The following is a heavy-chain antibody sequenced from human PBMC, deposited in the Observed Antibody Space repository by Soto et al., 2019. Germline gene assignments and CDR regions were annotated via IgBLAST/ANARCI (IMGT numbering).Heavy chain of an antibody. CDR2: IYYSGST. V-gene: IGHV4-59*08. J-gene: IGHJ4*02. CDR3: ARPRYSSSWPFDY. Sequence: SETLSLTCTVSGGSISSYYWSWIRQPPGKGLEWIGYIYYSGSTNYNPSLKSRVTISVDTSKNQFSLKLSSVTAADTAVYYCARPRYSSSWPFDYWGQGTPVTVPQ. D-gene: IGHD6-13*01. CDR1: GGSISSYY.